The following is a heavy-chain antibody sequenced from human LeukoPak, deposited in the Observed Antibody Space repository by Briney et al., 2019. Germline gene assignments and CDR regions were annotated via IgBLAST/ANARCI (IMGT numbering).Heavy chain of an antibody. Sequence: PGGSLRLSCAASGFTFSSYAMSRVRQAPGKGLEWVSAISGSGGSTYYADSVKGRFTTSRDNSKNTLYLQMNSLRAEDTAVYYCAKGSHSGYDEGWFDPWGQGTLVTVSS. CDR2: ISGSGGST. CDR1: GFTFSSYA. CDR3: AKGSHSGYDEGWFDP. J-gene: IGHJ5*02. V-gene: IGHV3-23*01. D-gene: IGHD5-12*01.